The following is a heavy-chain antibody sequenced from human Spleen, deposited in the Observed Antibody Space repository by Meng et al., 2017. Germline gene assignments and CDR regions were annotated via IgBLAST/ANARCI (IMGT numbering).Heavy chain of an antibody. CDR1: GGTFSSYA. V-gene: IGHV1-69*06. D-gene: IGHD3-3*01. CDR2: IIPIFGTA. J-gene: IGHJ6*02. CDR3: ARWYDFWSGYFRPYYYYGMDV. Sequence: SVKVSCKASGGTFSSYAISWVRQAPGQGLEWMGGIIPIFGTANYAQKFQGRVTITADKSTSTAYMELSSLRSEDTAVYYCARWYDFWSGYFRPYYYYGMDVWGQGTTVTVSS.